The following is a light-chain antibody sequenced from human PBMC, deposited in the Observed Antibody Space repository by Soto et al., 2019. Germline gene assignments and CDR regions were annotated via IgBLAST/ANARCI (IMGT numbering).Light chain of an antibody. CDR2: GAS. Sequence: EIVLTQSPGTLSLSPGETATLSCRASQSVSSNYLAWYQQKPXQAPRLLIYGASRGAAGIPDRFSGXXSXTXXXLTISKLEPEDFAVYFCQQYGRSPMFTFGQGTKLEVK. V-gene: IGKV3-20*01. CDR3: QQYGRSPMFT. J-gene: IGKJ2*01. CDR1: QSVSSNY.